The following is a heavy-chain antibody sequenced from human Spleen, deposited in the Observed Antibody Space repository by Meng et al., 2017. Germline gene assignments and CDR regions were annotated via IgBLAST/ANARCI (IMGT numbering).Heavy chain of an antibody. Sequence: QLQLQESGLGLVTPSQTLSLTCTVSGGSISSSNWWSWVRQPPGKGLEWIGEIYHSGSTNYNPSLKSRVTISVDKSKNQFSLKLSSVTAADTAVYYCARTADRGYSYSCWGQGTLVTVSS. CDR1: GGSISSSNW. J-gene: IGHJ4*02. D-gene: IGHD5-18*01. CDR3: ARTADRGYSYSC. V-gene: IGHV4-4*02. CDR2: IYHSGST.